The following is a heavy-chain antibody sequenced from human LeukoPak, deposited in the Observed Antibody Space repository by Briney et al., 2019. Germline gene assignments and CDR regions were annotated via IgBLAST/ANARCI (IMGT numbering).Heavy chain of an antibody. CDR2: ISYDGSNK. D-gene: IGHD5-12*01. V-gene: IGHV3-30*03. Sequence: PGGSLRLSCAASGFTFSSYGMHWVRQAPGKGLEWVAVISYDGSNKYYADSVKGRFTISRDNSKNTLYLQLNSLRAEDTAVYYCAVGGYHYSYYRLDVWGRGTTVVVSS. CDR1: GFTFSSYG. CDR3: AVGGYHYSYYRLDV. J-gene: IGHJ6*02.